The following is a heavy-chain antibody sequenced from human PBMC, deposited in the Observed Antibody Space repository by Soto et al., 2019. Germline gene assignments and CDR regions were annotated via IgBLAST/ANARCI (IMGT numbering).Heavy chain of an antibody. CDR3: ARREIQGPIDY. D-gene: IGHD1-26*01. V-gene: IGHV4-28*01. Sequence: QVQLQESGPGLVKPSDTLSLTCAVSGYSISSSNWWGWIRQPPGKGLEWIGYIYYSGTTYYNPSLQSRVTIAVDTSKNQFSLKLTSVTAVDTAVYYCARREIQGPIDYWGQGTLVTVSS. CDR2: IYYSGTT. J-gene: IGHJ4*02. CDR1: GYSISSSNW.